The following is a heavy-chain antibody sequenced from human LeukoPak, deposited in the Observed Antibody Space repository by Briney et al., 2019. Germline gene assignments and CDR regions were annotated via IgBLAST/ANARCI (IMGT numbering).Heavy chain of an antibody. J-gene: IGHJ5*02. V-gene: IGHV1-24*01. D-gene: IGHD3-3*01. CDR2: FDPEDGET. Sequence: ASVKVSCKVSGYTLTELSMHWVRQAPGKGLEWMGGFDPEDGETIYAQKFQGRVTITADESTSTAYMELSSLRSEDTAVYYCARGEGVRFLEWLNWFDPWGQGTLVTVSS. CDR3: ARGEGVRFLEWLNWFDP. CDR1: GYTLTELS.